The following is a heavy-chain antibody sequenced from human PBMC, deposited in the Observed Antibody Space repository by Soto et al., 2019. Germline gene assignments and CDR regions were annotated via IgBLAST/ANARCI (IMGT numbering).Heavy chain of an antibody. D-gene: IGHD6-6*01. CDR1: GGTFSSYT. V-gene: IGHV1-69*04. Sequence: SVKVSCKASGGTFSSYTISWVRQAPGQGLEWMGRIIPILGIANYAQKFQGRVTITADKSTSTAYMELSSLRSEDTAVYYCARDAHSSSSHYYYYYMDVWGKGTTVTVSS. CDR3: ARDAHSSSSHYYYYYMDV. J-gene: IGHJ6*03. CDR2: IIPILGIA.